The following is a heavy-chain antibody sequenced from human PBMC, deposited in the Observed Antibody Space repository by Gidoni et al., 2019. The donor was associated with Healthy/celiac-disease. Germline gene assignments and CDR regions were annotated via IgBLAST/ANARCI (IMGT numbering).Heavy chain of an antibody. CDR1: GFTFSSYA. J-gene: IGHJ4*02. D-gene: IGHD3-22*01. V-gene: IGHV3-23*01. Sequence: EVQLLESGGGLVQPGGSLRLSCAASGFTFSSYAMSWVRQAPGKGLEWVSAISGSGGSTYYADSVKGRFTISRDNSKNTLYLQMNSLRAEDTAVYYCAKGPLRDYYDSSGYAMFFDYWGQGTLVTVSS. CDR3: AKGPLRDYYDSSGYAMFFDY. CDR2: ISGSGGST.